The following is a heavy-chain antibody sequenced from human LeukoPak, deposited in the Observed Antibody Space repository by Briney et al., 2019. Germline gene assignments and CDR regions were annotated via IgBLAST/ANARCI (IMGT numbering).Heavy chain of an antibody. V-gene: IGHV1-2*02. Sequence: ASVKVSCKASGYTFTDYYIQWVRQAPGQGLEWMGWINPNSGGTNSAQKFQGRVTMTRDTSISTAYMEVRRLRSDDTAVYFCARDHPRTSSASDYWGQGTLVTVSS. J-gene: IGHJ4*02. CDR3: ARDHPRTSSASDY. CDR2: INPNSGGT. CDR1: GYTFTDYY. D-gene: IGHD1/OR15-1a*01.